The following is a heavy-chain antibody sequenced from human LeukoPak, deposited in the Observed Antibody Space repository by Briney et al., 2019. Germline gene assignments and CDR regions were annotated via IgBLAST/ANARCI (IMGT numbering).Heavy chain of an antibody. CDR3: ATVFDY. CDR2: IDGDGSGT. CDR1: GLALSSVW. Sequence: GVPRRLSWGGCGLALSSVWMLWVRQAPGKGLEWVSRIDGDGSGTSYADSVKGRFTISRDTAKSTVYLQMNSLRAEDTAVNYCATVFDYWGQGNLVPVSS. V-gene: IGHV3-74*01. J-gene: IGHJ4*02.